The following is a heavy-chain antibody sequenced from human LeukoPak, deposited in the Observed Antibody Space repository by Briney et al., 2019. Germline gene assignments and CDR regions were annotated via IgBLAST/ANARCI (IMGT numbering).Heavy chain of an antibody. V-gene: IGHV4-4*07. J-gene: IGHJ4*02. CDR2: IYTSGST. Sequence: PSETLSLTCTVSGGSISSYYWGWIRQPAGKGLEWIGRIYTSGSTNYNPSLKSRVTMSVDTSKNQFSLKLSSVTAADAAVYYCARGPLGSPPEFDYWGQGTLVTVSS. CDR3: ARGPLGSPPEFDY. CDR1: GGSISSYY. D-gene: IGHD3-16*01.